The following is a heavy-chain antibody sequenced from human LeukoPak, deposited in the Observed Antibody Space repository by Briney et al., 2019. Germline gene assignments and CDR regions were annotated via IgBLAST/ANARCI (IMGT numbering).Heavy chain of an antibody. J-gene: IGHJ4*02. Sequence: PGGSLRLSCVASGFTFGKYWMSWVRQAPGKGLEWVANIKLDGSEKNYVDSVKGRFTISRDNTKNSLYLQMNSLRAEDTAVYYCARDPCTNGVCYDFDYWGQGTLVTVSS. CDR3: ARDPCTNGVCYDFDY. CDR2: IKLDGSEK. D-gene: IGHD2-8*01. V-gene: IGHV3-7*03. CDR1: GFTFGKYW.